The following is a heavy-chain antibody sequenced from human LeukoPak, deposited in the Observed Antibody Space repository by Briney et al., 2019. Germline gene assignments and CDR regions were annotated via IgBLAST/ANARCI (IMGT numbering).Heavy chain of an antibody. CDR2: INPNSGDT. Sequence: ASVKVSCKASGYTFTGYYMHWVRQAPGQGLEWMGWINPNSGDTNYAQKFQGRVTMTRDTSISTAYMELSRLRSDDTAVYYCARDPVSIAAAGTFPYYYYMDVWGKGTTVTISS. D-gene: IGHD6-13*01. J-gene: IGHJ6*03. CDR3: ARDPVSIAAAGTFPYYYYMDV. CDR1: GYTFTGYY. V-gene: IGHV1-2*02.